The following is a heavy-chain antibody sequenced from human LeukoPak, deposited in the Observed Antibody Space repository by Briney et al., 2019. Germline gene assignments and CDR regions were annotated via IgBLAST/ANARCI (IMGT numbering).Heavy chain of an antibody. CDR1: GGSISSGGYY. Sequence: PSQTLSLTCTVSGGSISSGGYYWSWIRQHPGKGLEWIGYIYYSGSTYYNPSLKSRVTISVDTSKIQFSLKLSSVTAADTAVYYCAREYDYGDLYYFDYWGQGTLVTVSS. V-gene: IGHV4-31*03. CDR2: IYYSGST. CDR3: AREYDYGDLYYFDY. J-gene: IGHJ4*02. D-gene: IGHD4-17*01.